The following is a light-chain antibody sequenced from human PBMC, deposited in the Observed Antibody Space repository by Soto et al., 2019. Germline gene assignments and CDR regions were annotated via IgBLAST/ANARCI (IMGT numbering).Light chain of an antibody. CDR3: SSYADNNNVV. Sequence: QSALTQPPSASGSRGQSVTISCTGTSSDVGDYKFVSWYQQHPGKAPKLMIYEVSRRPSGVPDRFSGSKSGNTASLTVYGLKAEDEADYYCSSYADNNNVVFGGGTKVTLL. V-gene: IGLV2-8*01. CDR2: EVS. J-gene: IGLJ2*01. CDR1: SSDVGDYKF.